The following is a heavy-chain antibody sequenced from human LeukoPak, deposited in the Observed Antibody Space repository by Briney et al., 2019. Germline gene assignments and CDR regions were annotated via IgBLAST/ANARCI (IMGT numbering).Heavy chain of an antibody. CDR1: ELSLNTRAVR. CDR2: ISRDDDK. CDR3: AHTGSAHGDDWFDP. Sequence: SGPTLVKPIETLTLTCTFSELSLNTRAVRVAWIRQAPGKALEWLALISRDDDKRYRPSLKSRLTITKDTSKNQVALTLANLDPVDTATYYCAHTGSAHGDDWFDPWGQGTLVTVSS. J-gene: IGHJ5*02. V-gene: IGHV2-5*02. D-gene: IGHD7-27*01.